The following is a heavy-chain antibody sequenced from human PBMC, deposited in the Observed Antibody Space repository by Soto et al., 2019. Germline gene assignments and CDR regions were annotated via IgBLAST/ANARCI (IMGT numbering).Heavy chain of an antibody. CDR1: GFTFSSYG. D-gene: IGHD3-16*02. CDR3: ARALLNSDSVWGSYRYTGHAQPLDY. V-gene: IGHV3-33*01. Sequence: GGSLRLSCAASGFTFSSYGMHWVRQAPGKGLEWVAVIWYDGSNKYYADSVKGRFTISRDNSKNTLYLQMNSLRAEDTAVYYCARALLNSDSVWGSYRYTGHAQPLDYWGQGTLVTVSS. CDR2: IWYDGSNK. J-gene: IGHJ4*02.